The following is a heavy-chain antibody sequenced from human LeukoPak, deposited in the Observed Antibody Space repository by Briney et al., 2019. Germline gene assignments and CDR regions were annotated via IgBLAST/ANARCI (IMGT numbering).Heavy chain of an antibody. CDR2: ISASGGST. CDR1: GFTFSSSA. J-gene: IGHJ4*01. D-gene: IGHD6-13*01. V-gene: IGHV3-23*01. CDR3: AKLATRAVAGAFDY. Sequence: GGSLRLSCAASGFTFSSSAMSWVRQVPGKGLEWVSGISASGGSTYYADSVRGRFTISRDNSKNTLYVQMNSLRAEDTAVYYCAKLATRAVAGAFDYWGHGTLVTVSS.